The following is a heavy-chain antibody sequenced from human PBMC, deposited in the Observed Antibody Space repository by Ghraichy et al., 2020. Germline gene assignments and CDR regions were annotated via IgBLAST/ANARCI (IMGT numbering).Heavy chain of an antibody. V-gene: IGHV1-8*01. CDR1: GYSFTSYD. J-gene: IGHJ3*02. Sequence: ASVKVSCKASGYSFTSYDTNWVRQAAGQGLEWVGWMNPISGNTGYAQNFQGRITMTSDSSKSTAYMELSSLTSEDTAVYYCARALGDNRGYYIKGFDIWGQGTMVTVSS. CDR2: MNPISGNT. D-gene: IGHD3-22*01. CDR3: ARALGDNRGYYIKGFDI.